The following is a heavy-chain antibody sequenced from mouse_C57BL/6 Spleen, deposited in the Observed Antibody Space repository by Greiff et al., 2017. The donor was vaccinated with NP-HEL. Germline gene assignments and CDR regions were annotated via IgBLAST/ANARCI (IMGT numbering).Heavy chain of an antibody. Sequence: QVQLQQSGAELVKPGASVKLSCKASGYTFTEYTIHWVKQRSGQGLEWIGWFYPGSGSIKYNEKFKDKATLTADKSSSTVYMELSRLTSEDSAVYVCARHEGGAYYGYDGYFDVWGTGTTVTVSS. CDR2: FYPGSGSI. CDR1: GYTFTEYT. V-gene: IGHV1-62-2*01. D-gene: IGHD2-9*01. J-gene: IGHJ1*03. CDR3: ARHEGGAYYGYDGYFDV.